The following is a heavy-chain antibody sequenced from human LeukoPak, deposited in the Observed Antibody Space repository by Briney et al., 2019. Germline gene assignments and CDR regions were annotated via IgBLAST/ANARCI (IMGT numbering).Heavy chain of an antibody. D-gene: IGHD5-12*01. Sequence: ASVKVSCKASGYTFSNYGFSWVRQAPGQGLEWMGMINPSDGSTSFAQKFQGRVTMTSDRSTSTVALDLSSLRSDDTAVYYCARESTFRLLRNVSDIWGQGTMVTVSS. V-gene: IGHV1-46*01. CDR2: INPSDGST. J-gene: IGHJ3*02. CDR3: ARESTFRLLRNVSDI. CDR1: GYTFSNYG.